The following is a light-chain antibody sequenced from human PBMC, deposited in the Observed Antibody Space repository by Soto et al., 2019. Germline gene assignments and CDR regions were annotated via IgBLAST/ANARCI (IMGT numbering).Light chain of an antibody. CDR1: QSVSSN. CDR2: GAS. Sequence: EIVMTQYPATLSVSPGERANLSCRASQSVSSNLAWYQQKPGQAPRRLIYGASTRATGIPARFSGSGSGTEFTLISSCLQAEDFAVYYCQQDKNWPPLTFGGGTKGEIK. CDR3: QQDKNWPPLT. J-gene: IGKJ4*01. V-gene: IGKV3-15*01.